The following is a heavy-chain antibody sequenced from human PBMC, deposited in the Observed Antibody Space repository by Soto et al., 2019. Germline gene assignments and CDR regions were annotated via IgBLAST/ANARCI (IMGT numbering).Heavy chain of an antibody. Sequence: SETLSLTCTVSGGSISSGDYCWSWIRQPPGKGLGWIGEINHSGSTNYNPSLKSRVTISVDTSKNQFSLKLSSVTAADTAVYYCARVRHLRYFDWLSGTSYYFDYWGQGTLVTVSS. D-gene: IGHD3-9*01. J-gene: IGHJ4*02. V-gene: IGHV4-30-4*01. CDR1: GGSISSGDYC. CDR3: ARVRHLRYFDWLSGTSYYFDY. CDR2: INHSGST.